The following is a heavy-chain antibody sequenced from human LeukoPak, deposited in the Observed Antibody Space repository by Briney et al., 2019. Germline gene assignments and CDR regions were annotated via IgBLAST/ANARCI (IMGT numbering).Heavy chain of an antibody. J-gene: IGHJ4*02. D-gene: IGHD6-13*01. CDR3: ATSNQRVGSSWLPFDY. CDR1: GSSFTNYW. V-gene: IGHV5-51*01. Sequence: GESLKISCKGSGSSFTNYWIGGVRQMPGKGLEWMGIIYPGDSDTRYSPSFQGQVTISADKSISTAYLQWSSLKASDTAMYSCATSNQRVGSSWLPFDYWGQGTLVTVSS. CDR2: IYPGDSDT.